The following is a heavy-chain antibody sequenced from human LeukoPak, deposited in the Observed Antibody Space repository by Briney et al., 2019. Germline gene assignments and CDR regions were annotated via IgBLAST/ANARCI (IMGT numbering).Heavy chain of an antibody. CDR1: GYTFTSYG. J-gene: IGHJ5*02. D-gene: IGHD6-13*01. CDR2: ISAYNGNT. CDR3: ARKSNSKSSWSGYWFDP. V-gene: IGHV1-18*01. Sequence: GASVKVSCKASGYTFTSYGISWVRQAPGQGLEWMGWISAYNGNTNYAQKLQGRVTMTTDTSTSTAYMELRSLRSDDTAVYYCARKSNSKSSWSGYWFDPWGQGTLVTVSS.